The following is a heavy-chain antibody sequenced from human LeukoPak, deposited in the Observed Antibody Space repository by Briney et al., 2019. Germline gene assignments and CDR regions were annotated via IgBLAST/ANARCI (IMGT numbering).Heavy chain of an antibody. CDR1: GFTFSSYW. Sequence: GSLRLSCAASGFTFSSYWMSWVRQAPGKGLEWVSAISGSGGSTYYADSVKGRFTISRDNSKNTLYLQMNSLRAEDTAVYYCAKDGEILWFGELYFDYWGQGTLVTVSS. CDR2: ISGSGGST. J-gene: IGHJ4*02. D-gene: IGHD3-10*01. CDR3: AKDGEILWFGELYFDY. V-gene: IGHV3-23*01.